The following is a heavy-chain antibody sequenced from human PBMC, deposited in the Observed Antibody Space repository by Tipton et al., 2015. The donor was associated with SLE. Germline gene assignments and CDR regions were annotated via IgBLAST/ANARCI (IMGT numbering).Heavy chain of an antibody. J-gene: IGHJ5*02. D-gene: IGHD3-22*01. CDR1: GGSFSGYY. Sequence: GLVKPSETLSLTCAVYGGSFSGYYWGWIRQPPGKGLEWIGEINHSGSTNYNPSLKSRVTISVDTSKNQFSLKLSSVTAADTAVYYCARLPTYYYDSSSAWGQGTLVTVSS. CDR2: INHSGST. V-gene: IGHV4-34*01. CDR3: ARLPTYYYDSSSA.